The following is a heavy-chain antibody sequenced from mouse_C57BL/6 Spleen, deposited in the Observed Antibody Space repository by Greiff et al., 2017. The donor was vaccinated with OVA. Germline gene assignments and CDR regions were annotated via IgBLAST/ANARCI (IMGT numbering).Heavy chain of an antibody. CDR2: IYPGRGST. Sequence: VQLQQSGAELVKPGASVKMSCKASGYTFTSYWITWVKQRPGQGLEWIGDIYPGRGSTNYNEKFKSKATLTVDTSSSTAYMQLSSLTSEDSAVYYCARWIPAHVDYWGQGTSVTVSS. CDR1: GYTFTSYW. CDR3: ARWIPAHVDY. J-gene: IGHJ4*01. V-gene: IGHV1-55*01.